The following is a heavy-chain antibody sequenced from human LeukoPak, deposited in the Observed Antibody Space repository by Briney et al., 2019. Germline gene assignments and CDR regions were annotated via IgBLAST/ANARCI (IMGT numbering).Heavy chain of an antibody. J-gene: IGHJ6*02. CDR2: ISYDGSNK. CDR1: GFTFSSYA. Sequence: GGSLRLSCAASGFTFSSYAMHWVRQAPGKGPEWVAVISYDGSNKYYADSVKGRFTISRDNSKNTLYLQMNSLRAEDTAVYYCASGLGGSGLMDVWGQGTTVTVSS. D-gene: IGHD3-10*01. CDR3: ASGLGGSGLMDV. V-gene: IGHV3-30-3*01.